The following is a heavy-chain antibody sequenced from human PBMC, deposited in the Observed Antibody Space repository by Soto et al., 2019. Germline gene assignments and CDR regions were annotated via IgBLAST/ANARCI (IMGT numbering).Heavy chain of an antibody. CDR3: AKDPSYYFWSGPHNWLAP. CDR2: ISGSGGST. V-gene: IGHV3-23*01. CDR1: GFTLSSYA. J-gene: IGHJ5*02. Sequence: GGSLRLSCAASGFTLSSYAMSWVRQAPGKGLEWVSAISGSGGSTYYADSVKGRFTISRDNSKNTLYLQMNSLRAEDTAVYYCAKDPSYYFWSGPHNWLAPSSQGTLVTVS. D-gene: IGHD3-3*01.